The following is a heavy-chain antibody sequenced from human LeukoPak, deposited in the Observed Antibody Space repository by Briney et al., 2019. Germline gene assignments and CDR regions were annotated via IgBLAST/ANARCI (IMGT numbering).Heavy chain of an antibody. D-gene: IGHD6-25*01. CDR2: INHSGST. CDR1: GGSFSGYY. CDR3: ARDNSARGANWFDP. J-gene: IGHJ5*02. V-gene: IGHV4-34*01. Sequence: SETLSLTCAVYGGSFSGYYWSWIRQPPGKGLEWIGEINHSGSTNYNPSLKSRVTISVDTSKNQFSLKLSSVTAADTAVYYCARDNSARGANWFDPWGQGTLVTVSS.